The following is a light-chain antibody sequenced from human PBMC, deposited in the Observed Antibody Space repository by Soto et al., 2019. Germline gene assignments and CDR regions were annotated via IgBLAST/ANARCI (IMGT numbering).Light chain of an antibody. CDR2: DAS. CDR3: QQRSNWPPWYT. J-gene: IGKJ2*01. Sequence: IVWSQWIATRSWCKGEKANLSCRACQSVRSYLAWYQQKPGQAPRLLIYDASNRATGIPARFSGSGSGTDFTLTISSLEPEDFAVYYCQQRSNWPPWYTFGQGTKVDIK. CDR1: QSVRSY. V-gene: IGKV3-11*01.